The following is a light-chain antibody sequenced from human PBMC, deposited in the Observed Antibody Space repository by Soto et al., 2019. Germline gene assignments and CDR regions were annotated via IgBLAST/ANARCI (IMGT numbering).Light chain of an antibody. Sequence: EIVLTQSPATLSLSPGERATLXXXASQSVSSYLAWYQQKPGQAPRLLIYGTSSRATGIPDRFSGSGSGTDFTLTFSRLEPEDFAVYYCHQYASSPITFGQGTRLDIK. CDR2: GTS. CDR1: QSVSSY. J-gene: IGKJ5*01. V-gene: IGKV3-20*01. CDR3: HQYASSPIT.